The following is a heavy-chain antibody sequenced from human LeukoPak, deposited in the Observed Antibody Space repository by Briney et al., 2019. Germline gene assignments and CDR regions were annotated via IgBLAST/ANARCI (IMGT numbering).Heavy chain of an antibody. J-gene: IGHJ4*02. CDR3: ARGPVGDY. CDR1: GGSFSGYY. V-gene: IGHV4-34*01. Sequence: SETLSLTCAVYGGSFSGYYWSWIRQPPGKGLEWIGEINHSGSTNYNPSLKSRVTISVDTSKNQFSLKLSSVTAADTAVYYCARGPVGDYWGQGTLVTVSS. CDR2: INHSGST.